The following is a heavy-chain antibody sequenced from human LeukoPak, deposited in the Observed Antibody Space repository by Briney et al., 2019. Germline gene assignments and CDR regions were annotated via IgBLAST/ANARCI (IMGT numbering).Heavy chain of an antibody. CDR3: ARNYCSSTSCFPFDY. CDR1: GGSISSYY. V-gene: IGHV4-34*01. D-gene: IGHD2-2*01. CDR2: INHSGST. J-gene: IGHJ4*02. Sequence: SETLSLTCTVSGGSISSYYWSWIRQPPGKGLEWIGEINHSGSTNYNPSLKSRVTISVDTSKNQFSLKLSSVTAADTAVYYCARNYCSSTSCFPFDYWGQGTLVTVSS.